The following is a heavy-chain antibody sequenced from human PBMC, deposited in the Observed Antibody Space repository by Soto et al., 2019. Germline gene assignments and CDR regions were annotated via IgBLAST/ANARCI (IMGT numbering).Heavy chain of an antibody. J-gene: IGHJ4*02. V-gene: IGHV4-39*01. CDR1: GGSISSSSYY. Sequence: QLQLQESGPGLVKPSETLSLTCTVSGGSISSSSYYWGWIRQPPGKGLEGIGSIYYSGSTYSNPSLKSRVTISVDTSKNPFSLKLSSVTAADTAVYYCARQNIAKFDSWGQGTLVTVSS. CDR2: IYYSGST. D-gene: IGHD6-13*01. CDR3: ARQNIAKFDS.